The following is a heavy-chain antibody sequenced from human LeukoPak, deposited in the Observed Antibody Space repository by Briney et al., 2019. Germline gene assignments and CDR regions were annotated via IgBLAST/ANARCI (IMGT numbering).Heavy chain of an antibody. J-gene: IGHJ4*02. V-gene: IGHV4-59*01. CDR2: VYNSGST. CDR1: GGSISTYY. CDR3: ARENSNSWYLDY. Sequence: SETLSLTCTVSGGSISTYYWSWIRQPPGKGLEWIGYVYNSGSTNYNPSLKSRVTISVDTSKNQFSLKLSSVTAADTAVYYCARENSNSWYLDYWGQGTLVTVSS. D-gene: IGHD6-13*01.